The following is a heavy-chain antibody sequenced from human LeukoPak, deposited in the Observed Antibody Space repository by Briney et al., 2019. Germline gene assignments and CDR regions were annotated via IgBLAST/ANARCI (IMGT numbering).Heavy chain of an antibody. J-gene: IGHJ4*02. CDR1: GFSIRTHGVG. CDR2: IYWDGDS. CDR3: AHSVALDYRSFDY. Sequence: SGPTLVNPPQTLTLPCTFSGFSIRTHGVGVGWIRQPPGKALEWLSLIYWDGDSRYSPSLRSRLTITKDASKNQVVLTVTDVDPVDTATYFCAHSVALDYRSFDYWGQGTLVTVSS. D-gene: IGHD4-11*01. V-gene: IGHV2-5*02.